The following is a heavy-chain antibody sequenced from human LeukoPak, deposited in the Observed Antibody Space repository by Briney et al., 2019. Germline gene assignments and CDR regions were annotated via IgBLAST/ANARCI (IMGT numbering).Heavy chain of an antibody. CDR3: AKDAYDYVVIGYNWFDP. CDR1: GFTFSSYG. J-gene: IGHJ5*02. D-gene: IGHD3-16*01. V-gene: IGHV3-30*02. Sequence: GGSLRLSCAASGFTFSSYGMHWVRQAPGKGLEWVAFIRYDGSNKYYADSVKGRFTISRDSSKNTLYLQMNSLRAEDTAVYYCAKDAYDYVVIGYNWFDPWGQGTLVTVSS. CDR2: IRYDGSNK.